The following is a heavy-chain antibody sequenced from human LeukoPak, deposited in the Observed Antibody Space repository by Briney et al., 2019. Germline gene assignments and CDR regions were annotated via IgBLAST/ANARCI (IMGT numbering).Heavy chain of an antibody. D-gene: IGHD3-22*01. Sequence: GASVKVSCKASGYTFTSYYMHWVRQAPGQRLEWMGWINSGTGNTKYSQKFQGRVTITRDTSASTAYMELSSLRSEDTAVYYCARGSDYYDSRGYYSDWGQGTLVTVSS. V-gene: IGHV1-3*01. CDR3: ARGSDYYDSRGYYSD. CDR1: GYTFTSYY. CDR2: INSGTGNT. J-gene: IGHJ4*02.